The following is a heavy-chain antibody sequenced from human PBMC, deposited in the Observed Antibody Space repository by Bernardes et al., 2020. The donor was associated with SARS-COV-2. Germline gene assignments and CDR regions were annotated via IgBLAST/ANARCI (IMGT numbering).Heavy chain of an antibody. CDR3: TTDLHDYGDVDY. V-gene: IGHV3-23*01. D-gene: IGHD4-17*01. CDR1: GFTFTNYG. J-gene: IGHJ4*02. CDR2: ITSAGST. Sequence: GGSLRLSCAASGFTFTNYGMGWVRQAPGKGLDWVSGITSAGSTDYADSVKGRVTISRDNAKSTLYMQMNSLRAEDTAVYYCTTDLHDYGDVDYWGQGTLVTVSS.